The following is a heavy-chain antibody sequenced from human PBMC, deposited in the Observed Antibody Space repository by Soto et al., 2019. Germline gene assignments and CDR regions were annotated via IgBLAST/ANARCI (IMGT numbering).Heavy chain of an antibody. CDR1: GFTFDDYT. D-gene: IGHD6-19*01. Sequence: HPGGSLRLSCAASGFTFDDYTMHWVRQAPGKGLEWVSLISWDGGSTYYADSVKGRFTISRDNSKNSLYLQMNSLRTEDTALYYSAKDKRKAYSSGWHLGYPDYWGQGTLVTVSS. CDR2: ISWDGGST. J-gene: IGHJ4*02. CDR3: AKDKRKAYSSGWHLGYPDY. V-gene: IGHV3-43*01.